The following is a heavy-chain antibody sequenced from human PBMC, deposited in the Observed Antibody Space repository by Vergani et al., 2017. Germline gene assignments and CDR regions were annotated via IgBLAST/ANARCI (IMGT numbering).Heavy chain of an antibody. Sequence: QVQLVESGGGVVQPGRSLRLSCAASGFTFSSYGMHWVRQAPGKGLEWVAVIWYDGSNKYYADSVKGRFTISRDNSKNTLYLQMNSLRAEDTAVYYCAKVAGYSSSWIHWGQGTLVTVSS. D-gene: IGHD6-13*01. CDR3: AKVAGYSSSWIH. J-gene: IGHJ4*02. V-gene: IGHV3-33*06. CDR2: IWYDGSNK. CDR1: GFTFSSYG.